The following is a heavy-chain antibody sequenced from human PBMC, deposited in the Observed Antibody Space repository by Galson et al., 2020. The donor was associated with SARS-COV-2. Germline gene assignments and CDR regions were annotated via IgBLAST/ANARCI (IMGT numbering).Heavy chain of an antibody. D-gene: IGHD3-3*01. CDR1: GGPFSGYY. CDR2: INHSGST. J-gene: IGHJ5*02. CDR3: ARAKNNPHVTIFGVVSRRFDP. Sequence: ETPEPLSHTCAVYGGPFSGYYWSWIRQPPGKGLEWIGEINHSGSTNYNPSLKSQVTISVDTSKNRFSLKLSSVTAADTAVYYCARAKNNPHVTIFGVVSRRFDPWGEGTLVAVAS. V-gene: IGHV4-34*01.